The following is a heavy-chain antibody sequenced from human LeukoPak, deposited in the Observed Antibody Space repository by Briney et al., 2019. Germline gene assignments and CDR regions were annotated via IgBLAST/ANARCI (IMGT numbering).Heavy chain of an antibody. CDR3: ARELWPNNNWFDP. CDR1: GYTFTSYY. V-gene: IGHV1-46*01. D-gene: IGHD2-21*01. Sequence: ASVRVSCKASGYTFTSYYIHWVRQAPGQGLEWMGIINPSGGSTSYAQKFQGRVTMTRDTSTNTVYMELSSLKSEDTAVYYCARELWPNNNWFDPWGQGTLVTVSS. CDR2: INPSGGST. J-gene: IGHJ5*02.